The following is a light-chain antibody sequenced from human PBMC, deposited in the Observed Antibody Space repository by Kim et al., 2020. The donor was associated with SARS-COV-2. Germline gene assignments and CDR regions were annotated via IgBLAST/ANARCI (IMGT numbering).Light chain of an antibody. CDR1: QDISRY. CDR3: QQSHSTPLLT. CDR2: AAS. V-gene: IGKV1-39*01. J-gene: IGKJ4*01. Sequence: SVGDRVPITCRASQDISRYLNWYQQKPVKAPKLLIYAASTLQSGVPSRFSGSGSGTDFTLTISSLQPEDFATYYCQQSHSTPLLTFGGGTKLEI.